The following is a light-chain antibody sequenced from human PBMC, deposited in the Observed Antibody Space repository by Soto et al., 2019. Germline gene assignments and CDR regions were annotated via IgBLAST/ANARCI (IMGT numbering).Light chain of an antibody. Sequence: EIVLTQSPATLSLSPGERATLSCRASQSVSSYLAWYQQKPGQAPRLLIYDASNRATGIPARFSGSGSGTDFTLTISSLEPEDFAVYYCHQYGYGRDTFGQGTRLEIK. CDR1: QSVSSY. CDR2: DAS. V-gene: IGKV3-11*01. J-gene: IGKJ5*01. CDR3: HQYGYGRDT.